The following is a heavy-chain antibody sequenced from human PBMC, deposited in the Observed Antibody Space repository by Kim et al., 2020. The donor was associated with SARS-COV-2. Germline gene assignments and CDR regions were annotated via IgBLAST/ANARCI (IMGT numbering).Heavy chain of an antibody. D-gene: IGHD5-18*01. V-gene: IGHV3-23*01. Sequence: YYADSVKCRFTISRDNSKNTLYLQMNSLRAEDTAVYYCAKDIQLGFVFDYWGQGTLVTVSS. CDR3: AKDIQLGFVFDY. J-gene: IGHJ4*02.